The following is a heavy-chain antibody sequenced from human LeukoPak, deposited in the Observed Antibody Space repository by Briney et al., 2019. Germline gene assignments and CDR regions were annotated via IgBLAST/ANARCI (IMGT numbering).Heavy chain of an antibody. J-gene: IGHJ4*02. CDR3: ARDTMYNWNDAYFDY. D-gene: IGHD1-20*01. CDR2: ISAYNGNT. Sequence: ASVKVSCKASGYTFTSYGISWVRQAPGQGLEGRGWISAYNGNTNYAQKLQGRVTMTTDTSTSTAYMELRSLRSDDTAVYYCARDTMYNWNDAYFDYWGQGTLVTVSS. V-gene: IGHV1-18*01. CDR1: GYTFTSYG.